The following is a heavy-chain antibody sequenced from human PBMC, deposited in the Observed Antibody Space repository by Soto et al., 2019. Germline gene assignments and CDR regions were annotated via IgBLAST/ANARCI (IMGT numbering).Heavy chain of an antibody. D-gene: IGHD2-21*02. CDR1: GYTFTSYA. V-gene: IGHV1-3*01. CDR3: ARSIVVVTALDY. Sequence: QVQLVQSGDEVKKPGASVKASCKASGYTFTSYAMHWLRQAPGQGLEWMGWINAGNGNTKYSQKFQGRVTITRDTSASTAYMELSSLRSEDTAVYYCARSIVVVTALDYWGQGTLVTVSS. CDR2: INAGNGNT. J-gene: IGHJ4*02.